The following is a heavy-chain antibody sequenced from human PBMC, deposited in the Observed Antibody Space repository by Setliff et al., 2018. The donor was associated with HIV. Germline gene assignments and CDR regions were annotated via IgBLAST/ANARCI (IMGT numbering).Heavy chain of an antibody. CDR3: VRDEKRAAAGSLYYFDL. Sequence: ASVKVSCKASGYTFTRYGISWVRQAPGQGLEWMGIINPSGGSTSYAQKFQGRVTMTRDTSISTAYMELTSLTSEDTALYYCVRDEKRAAAGSLYYFDLWGQGTLVTVSS. J-gene: IGHJ4*02. CDR2: INPSGGST. D-gene: IGHD6-13*01. V-gene: IGHV1-46*01. CDR1: GYTFTRYG.